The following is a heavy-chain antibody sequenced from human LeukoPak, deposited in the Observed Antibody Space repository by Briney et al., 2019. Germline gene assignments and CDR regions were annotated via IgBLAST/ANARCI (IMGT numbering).Heavy chain of an antibody. J-gene: IGHJ5*02. CDR2: IYYSGST. Sequence: PSETLSLTCTVSGFSISSYYWSWIRQPPGKGLEWIGYIYYSGSTNYNPSLKSRVTISVDTSKNQFSLKLSSVTAADTAVYYCARAGFITLNWFDPWGQGTLVTVSS. D-gene: IGHD3-16*01. CDR1: GFSISSYY. V-gene: IGHV4-59*01. CDR3: ARAGFITLNWFDP.